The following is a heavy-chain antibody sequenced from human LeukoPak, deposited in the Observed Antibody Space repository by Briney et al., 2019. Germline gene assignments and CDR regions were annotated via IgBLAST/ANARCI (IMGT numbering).Heavy chain of an antibody. D-gene: IGHD2-2*01. CDR3: ARGGYCSSTSCYYYYYYMDV. J-gene: IGHJ6*03. CDR1: GGSISSYY. CDR2: IYYSGST. Sequence: PSETLSLTCTVSGGSISSYYWSWIRQPPGKGLEWIGYIYYSGSTNYNPSLESRVTISVDTSKNQFSLKLSSVTAADTAVYYCARGGYCSSTSCYYYYYYMDVWGKGTTVTVSS. V-gene: IGHV4-59*01.